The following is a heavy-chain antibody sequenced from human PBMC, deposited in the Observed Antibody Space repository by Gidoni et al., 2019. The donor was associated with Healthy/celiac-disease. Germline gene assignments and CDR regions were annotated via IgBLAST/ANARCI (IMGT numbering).Heavy chain of an antibody. D-gene: IGHD6-13*01. Sequence: QVQLQESGPGLVKPSETLSLTCTVSGGSISSYYWSWIRQPPGKGLEWIGYIYYSGSTNYNPSLKSRVTISVDTSKNQFSLKLSSVTAADTAVYYCARGSSYSVYWGQGTLVTVSS. CDR2: IYYSGST. J-gene: IGHJ4*02. V-gene: IGHV4-59*01. CDR1: GGSISSYY. CDR3: ARGSSYSVY.